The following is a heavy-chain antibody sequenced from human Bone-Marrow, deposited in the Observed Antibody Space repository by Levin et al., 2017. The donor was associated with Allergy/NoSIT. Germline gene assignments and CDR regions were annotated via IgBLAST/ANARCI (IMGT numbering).Heavy chain of an antibody. CDR3: ARGWAFWSGYPRIVYYFDY. Sequence: SETLSLTCAVYGGSFSGYYWSWIRQPPGKGLEWIGEINHSGSTNYNPSLKSRVTISVDTSKNQFSLKLSSVTAADTAVYYCARGWAFWSGYPRIVYYFDYWGQGTLVTVSS. V-gene: IGHV4-34*01. D-gene: IGHD3-3*01. J-gene: IGHJ4*02. CDR1: GGSFSGYY. CDR2: INHSGST.